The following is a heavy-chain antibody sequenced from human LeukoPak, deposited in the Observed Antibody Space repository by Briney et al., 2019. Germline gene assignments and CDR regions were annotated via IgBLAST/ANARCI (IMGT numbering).Heavy chain of an antibody. Sequence: GGSLRLSCAASGFTFSSYWMHWVRQAPGKGLVWVSRINTDGSSTSYADSVKGRFTISRDNAKNTLYLQMNSLRAGDTAVYYCARTVPGYFFDYWGQGTLVTVSS. CDR3: ARTVPGYFFDY. J-gene: IGHJ4*02. V-gene: IGHV3-74*01. CDR1: GFTFSSYW. CDR2: INTDGSST. D-gene: IGHD3-9*01.